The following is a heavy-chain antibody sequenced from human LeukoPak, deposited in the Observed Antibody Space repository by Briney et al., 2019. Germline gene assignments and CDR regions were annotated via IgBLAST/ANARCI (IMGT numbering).Heavy chain of an antibody. V-gene: IGHV3-30-3*01. CDR2: ISYDGNTK. CDR3: ARVAEWDLTIYYFDY. J-gene: IGHJ4*02. D-gene: IGHD1-26*01. Sequence: GKSLRLSCAASGFSFSIYAMYWVRQAPGKGLEWVEVISYDGNTKYYADSVKGRFTISRDNSKNTLYLQMNSLRAEDTAVYYCARVAEWDLTIYYFDYWGQGTLVTVSS. CDR1: GFSFSIYA.